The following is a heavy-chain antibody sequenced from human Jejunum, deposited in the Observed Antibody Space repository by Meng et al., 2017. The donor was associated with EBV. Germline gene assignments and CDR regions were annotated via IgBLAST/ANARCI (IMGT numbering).Heavy chain of an antibody. CDR3: ARYGSGYFPALWY. Sequence: QLPGSGPGLVKPSGTLSLTCAVSGDSISSSNWWSWVRQPPGKGLEWIGEIYHSGSTNYNPSLKSRVTISVDKSKNQFSLKLSSVTAADTAVYYCARYGSGYFPALWYWGQGTLVTVSS. J-gene: IGHJ4*02. CDR2: IYHSGST. V-gene: IGHV4-4*02. CDR1: GDSISSSNW. D-gene: IGHD3-3*01.